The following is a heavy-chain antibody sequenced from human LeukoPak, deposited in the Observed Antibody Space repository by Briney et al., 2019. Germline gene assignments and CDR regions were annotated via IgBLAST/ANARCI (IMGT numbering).Heavy chain of an antibody. CDR3: ARGGSGSYSIDY. Sequence: GGSLRPSCAASGFTFSSYSMNWVRQAPGKGLEWVSSISSSSSYIYYADSVKGRFTISRDNAKNSLYLQMNSLRAEDTAVYYCARGGSGSYSIDYWGQGTLVTVSS. CDR1: GFTFSSYS. V-gene: IGHV3-21*01. D-gene: IGHD1-26*01. J-gene: IGHJ4*02. CDR2: ISSSSSYI.